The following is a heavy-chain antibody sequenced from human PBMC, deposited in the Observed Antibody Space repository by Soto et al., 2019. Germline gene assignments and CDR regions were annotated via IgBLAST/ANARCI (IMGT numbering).Heavy chain of an antibody. CDR2: IIPIFGTA. CDR3: AREGGDYGSGSSLGYYYYYGMDV. D-gene: IGHD3-10*01. Sequence: QVQLVQSGAEVKKPGSSVKVSCKASGGTFSSYAISWVRQAPGQGLEWMGGIIPIFGTANYAQKFQGRVTITEDESTSTAYMELSSLRSEDTAVYYCAREGGDYGSGSSLGYYYYYGMDVWGQGTTVTVSS. CDR1: GGTFSSYA. J-gene: IGHJ6*02. V-gene: IGHV1-69*01.